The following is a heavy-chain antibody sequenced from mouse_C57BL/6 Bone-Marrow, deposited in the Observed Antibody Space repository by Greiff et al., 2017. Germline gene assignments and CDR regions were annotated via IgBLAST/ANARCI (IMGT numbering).Heavy chain of an antibody. CDR3: ALYYGNPFAY. D-gene: IGHD2-1*01. J-gene: IGHJ3*01. CDR1: GYTFTSHW. V-gene: IGHV1-64*01. Sequence: VQLQQPGAELVKPGASVKLSCKASGYTFTSHWMHWVTQRPGQGLEWIGMIHPNSGSTNYNEKFKSKATLTVDKSSSTAYMQLSSLTSEDSAVYYCALYYGNPFAYWGQGTLVTVSA. CDR2: IHPNSGST.